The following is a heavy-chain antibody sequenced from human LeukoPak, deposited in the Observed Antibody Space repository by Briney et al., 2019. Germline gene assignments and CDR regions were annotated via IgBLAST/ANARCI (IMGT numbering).Heavy chain of an antibody. J-gene: IGHJ3*02. D-gene: IGHD4-17*01. V-gene: IGHV3-11*01. CDR3: SKDPNGDYVGAFDM. CDR2: ISNSGSTI. Sequence: GGSLRLSCAASGFTFSDYYMSWIRQAPGKGLEWVSHISNSGSTIYYADSVKGRFSVSRDNSQNTVFLHMNSLRADDTALYYCSKDPNGDYVGAFDMWGPGTMVTVSS. CDR1: GFTFSDYY.